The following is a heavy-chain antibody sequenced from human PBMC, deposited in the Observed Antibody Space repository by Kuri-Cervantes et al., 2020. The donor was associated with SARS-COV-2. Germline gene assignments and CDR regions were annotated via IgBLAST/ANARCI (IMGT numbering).Heavy chain of an antibody. Sequence: GESLKISCAASGFTFSSYSMNWVRQAPGKGLEWVSSISSSSYIYYADSVKGRFTISRDNAKNSLYLQMNSLRAEDTAVYYCARDSRYCSGGSCYSVWFDPWGQGTLVTVSS. V-gene: IGHV3-21*01. CDR1: GFTFSSYS. CDR3: ARDSRYCSGGSCYSVWFDP. CDR2: ISSSSYI. J-gene: IGHJ5*02. D-gene: IGHD2-15*01.